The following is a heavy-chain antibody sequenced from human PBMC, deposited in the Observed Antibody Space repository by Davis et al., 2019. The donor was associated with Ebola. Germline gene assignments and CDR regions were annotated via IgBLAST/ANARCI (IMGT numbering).Heavy chain of an antibody. V-gene: IGHV1-46*01. CDR2: INPSGGST. CDR1: GYTFTSYY. Sequence: ASVKVSCKASGYTFTSYYMHWVRQAPGQGLEWMGIINPSGGSTSYAQKFQGRVTMTRDTSTSTVYMELSSLRSEDTAVYYCAGTTFFGVTGVEAFDIWGQGTMVTVSS. D-gene: IGHD3-3*01. CDR3: AGTTFFGVTGVEAFDI. J-gene: IGHJ3*02.